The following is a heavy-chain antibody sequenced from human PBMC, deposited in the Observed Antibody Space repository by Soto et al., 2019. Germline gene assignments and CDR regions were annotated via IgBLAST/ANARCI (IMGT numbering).Heavy chain of an antibody. D-gene: IGHD3-9*01. CDR2: IYTSGST. CDR3: ARGLRYFDWLSIGSFDP. V-gene: IGHV4-4*07. CDR1: GGSISSYY. Sequence: PSETLSLTCTVSGGSISSYYWSWIRQPAGKGLEWIGRIYTSGSTNYNPSLKSRVTMSVDTSKNQFSLKLSSVTAADTAVYYCARGLRYFDWLSIGSFDPSGQGTLVTVSS. J-gene: IGHJ5*02.